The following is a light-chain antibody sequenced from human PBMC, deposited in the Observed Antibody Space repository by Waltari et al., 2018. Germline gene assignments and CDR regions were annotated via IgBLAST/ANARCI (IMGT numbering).Light chain of an antibody. CDR2: DFS. V-gene: IGLV2-14*03. CDR1: SSDVGGYDY. J-gene: IGLJ2*01. Sequence: QSALTQPASVSGSPGQSITISCTGTSSDVGGYDYVSWYQQHPGKAPKLMIYDFSKRPSGVSNRFSGSKSGNTASLTISGLQADDEADYYCGSYTSSITLVFGGGTKLTVL. CDR3: GSYTSSITLV.